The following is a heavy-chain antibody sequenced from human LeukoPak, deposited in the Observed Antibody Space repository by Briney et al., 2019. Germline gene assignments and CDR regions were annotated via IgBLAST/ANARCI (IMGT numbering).Heavy chain of an antibody. D-gene: IGHD3-22*01. CDR1: GFTVSGDY. CDR2: ISGSGGST. CDR3: ARISSPDYYDSSGYLDY. Sequence: GGSLRLSCAASGFTVSGDYMSWVRQAPGKGLEWVSAISGSGGSTYYADSVKGRFTISRDNSKNTLYLQMNSLRAEDTAVYYCARISSPDYYDSSGYLDYWGQGTLVTVSS. J-gene: IGHJ4*02. V-gene: IGHV3-23*01.